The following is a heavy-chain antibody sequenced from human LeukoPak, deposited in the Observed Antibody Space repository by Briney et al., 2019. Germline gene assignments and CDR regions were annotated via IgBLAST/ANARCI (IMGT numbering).Heavy chain of an antibody. J-gene: IGHJ4*02. CDR1: GFTFSSYA. D-gene: IGHD6-13*01. Sequence: GGSLRLSCAASGFTFSSYAMHWVRQAPGKGLEWVAVISYDGSNKYYADSVKGRFTISRDNSKNTLYLQMNSLRAEDTALYYCATATAGTSGYYFDYWGQGTLVTVSS. CDR3: ATATAGTSGYYFDY. V-gene: IGHV3-30-3*01. CDR2: ISYDGSNK.